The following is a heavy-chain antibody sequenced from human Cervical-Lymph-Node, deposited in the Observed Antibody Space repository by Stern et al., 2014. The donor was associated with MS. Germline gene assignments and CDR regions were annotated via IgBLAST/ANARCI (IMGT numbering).Heavy chain of an antibody. Sequence: EVQLVQSGGGLVKPGGSLKLSCKASGFTFAGYALHWVRHGPGKGLAWIFGIRWDSNKTGYAATVQGRFTTTRDNATTLADLAMNSLTADDTALYYCAKDRVGLLFWDFQHWGQGSLVTVSA. CDR1: GFTFAGYA. CDR3: AKDRVGLLFWDFQH. CDR2: IRWDSNKT. D-gene: IGHD1-26*01. J-gene: IGHJ1*01. V-gene: IGHV3-9*01.